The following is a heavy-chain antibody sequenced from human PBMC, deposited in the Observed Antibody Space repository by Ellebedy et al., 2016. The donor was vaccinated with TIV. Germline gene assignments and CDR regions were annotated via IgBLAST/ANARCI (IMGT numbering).Heavy chain of an antibody. D-gene: IGHD6-6*01. CDR1: GGSISSSSYY. CDR2: IYYSGST. CDR3: ARLDGEPIAAFYFDY. J-gene: IGHJ4*02. V-gene: IGHV4-39*01. Sequence: SETLSLXXTVSGGSISSSSYYWGWIRQPPGKGLEWIGSIYYSGSTYYNPSLKSRVTISVDTSKNQFSLKLSSVTAADTAVYYCARLDGEPIAAFYFDYWGQGTLVTVSS.